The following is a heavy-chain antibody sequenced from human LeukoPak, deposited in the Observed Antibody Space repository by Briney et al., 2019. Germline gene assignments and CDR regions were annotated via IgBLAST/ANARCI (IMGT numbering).Heavy chain of an antibody. CDR2: IYYSGST. V-gene: IGHV4-30-4*01. J-gene: IGHJ5*02. CDR1: GGSISSGDYY. CDR3: ARSPGYCSGGSCEHNWFDP. D-gene: IGHD2-15*01. Sequence: SETLSLTCTVSGGSISSGDYYWSWIRQPPGKGLEWIGYIYYSGSTYYNPSLKSRVTISVDTSKNQFSLKLSSVTAADTAVYYCARSPGYCSGGSCEHNWFDPWGQGTLVTVSS.